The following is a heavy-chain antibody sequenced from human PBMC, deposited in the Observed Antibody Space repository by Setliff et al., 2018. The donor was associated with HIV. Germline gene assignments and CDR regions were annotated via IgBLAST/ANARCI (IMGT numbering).Heavy chain of an antibody. V-gene: IGHV3-48*03. Sequence: GGSLRLSCAASGFIFSSYEMNWVRQAPGKGLEWVSYISSSGSPIHYADSVKGRFTISRDNSKNTLYLRMNSLRAEDTAVYYCAKHGGYSYGPTGYYFDYWGQGTLVTVSS. CDR1: GFIFSSYE. J-gene: IGHJ4*02. CDR3: AKHGGYSYGPTGYYFDY. CDR2: ISSSGSPI. D-gene: IGHD5-18*01.